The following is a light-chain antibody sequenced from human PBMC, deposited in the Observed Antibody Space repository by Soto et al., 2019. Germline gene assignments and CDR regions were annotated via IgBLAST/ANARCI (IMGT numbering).Light chain of an antibody. J-gene: IGKJ1*01. CDR1: ENISGW. Sequence: DVQMTQSPSTLSASVGDTVIITCRASENISGWLAWYQQKPGKAPKLLISDASRLQGGVPQRFSGRGSGTEFALTVNGLQPDDFATYYCQEYNSYGRAFGHGTKVEIK. CDR3: QEYNSYGRA. CDR2: DAS. V-gene: IGKV1-5*01.